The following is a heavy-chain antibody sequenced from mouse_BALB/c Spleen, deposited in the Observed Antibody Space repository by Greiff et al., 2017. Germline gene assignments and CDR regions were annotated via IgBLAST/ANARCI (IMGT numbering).Heavy chain of an antibody. CDR1: GYTFTSYT. D-gene: IGHD2-4*01. CDR3: ASYYDYYWYFDV. V-gene: IGHV1-4*01. Sequence: QVQLKQSGAELARPGASVNISCKASGYTFTSYTMHLLKQRPGQGLEWIGYINPSSGYTNYKQKFKDKATLTADKSSSTAYMQLSSLTSEDSAVYYCASYYDYYWYFDVWGAGTTVTVSS. CDR2: INPSSGYT. J-gene: IGHJ1*01.